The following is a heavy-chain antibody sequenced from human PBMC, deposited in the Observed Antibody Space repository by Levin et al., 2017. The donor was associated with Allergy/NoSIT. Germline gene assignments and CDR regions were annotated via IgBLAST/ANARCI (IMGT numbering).Heavy chain of an antibody. CDR3: ARTLYYDILTGPQSYFFDY. V-gene: IGHV2-70*11. CDR2: IDWDDDK. CDR1: GFSLSTSGMC. Sequence: SGSGPTLVKPTQTLTLTCTFSGFSLSTSGMCVSWIRQPPGKALEWLARIDWDDDKYYSTSLKTRLTISKDTSKNQVVLTMTNMDPVDTATYYCARTLYYDILTGPQSYFFDYWGQGTLVTVSS. D-gene: IGHD3-9*01. J-gene: IGHJ4*02.